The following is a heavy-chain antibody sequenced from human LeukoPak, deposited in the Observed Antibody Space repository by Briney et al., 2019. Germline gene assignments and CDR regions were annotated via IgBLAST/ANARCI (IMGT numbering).Heavy chain of an antibody. J-gene: IGHJ4*02. CDR2: IKQDASQE. CDR3: ARGVVYPAWSGPHWSDY. Sequence: GGSLRLSCAASGFTFSSYWMSWVRQAPGKGPEWVAHIKQDASQEYHVDSVKGRFAISRDNAKNSLYLQMNSLRAEDTAVYYCARGVVYPAWSGPHWSDYWGQGALVTVSS. V-gene: IGHV3-7*01. CDR1: GFTFSSYW. D-gene: IGHD3-3*01.